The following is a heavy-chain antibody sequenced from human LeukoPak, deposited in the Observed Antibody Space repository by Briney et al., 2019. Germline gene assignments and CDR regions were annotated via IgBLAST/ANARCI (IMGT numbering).Heavy chain of an antibody. CDR2: IKSKNVGGTT. J-gene: IGHJ5*02. V-gene: IGHV3-15*01. Sequence: GGSLRLSCAASGFTFDNAWMNWVRQAPGKGLEWVGRIKSKNVGGTTDYAAPVKGGFTISRDDSKNTVYLQMNSLKIEDTAVYYCTSHAAFDPWGQGTLVTVSS. CDR1: GFTFDNAW. CDR3: TSHAAFDP.